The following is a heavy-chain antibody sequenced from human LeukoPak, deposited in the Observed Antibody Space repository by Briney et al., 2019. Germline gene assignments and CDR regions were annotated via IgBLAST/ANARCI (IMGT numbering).Heavy chain of an antibody. J-gene: IGHJ4*02. V-gene: IGHV3-23*01. CDR3: AKSHSEAQRGYFDY. Sequence: GALRLSCAASGFIFGTSAMSWVRQAPGKGLEWVSTISASGGSTYYADSVRGRLTVSRDNSKNTLYLQVNGLRAEDTAVYYCAKSHSEAQRGYFDYWGQGTLVTVSS. CDR1: GFIFGTSA. CDR2: ISASGGST. D-gene: IGHD1-14*01.